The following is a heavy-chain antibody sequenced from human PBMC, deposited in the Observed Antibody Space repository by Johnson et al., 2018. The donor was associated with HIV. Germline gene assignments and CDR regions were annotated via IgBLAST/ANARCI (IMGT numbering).Heavy chain of an antibody. CDR1: GFTFSNAW. Sequence: VQLVESGGGVVQPGRSLRLSCAASGFTFSNAWMSWVRQATGKGLEWVGRIKSKTDGGTTDYAAPVKGRFTISRDDSKNTLYLQMNSLKTEDTAVYYCTTDLVPAAKEPVVVGGAFDIWGQGTMVTVSS. J-gene: IGHJ3*02. CDR3: TTDLVPAAKEPVVVGGAFDI. V-gene: IGHV3-15*01. D-gene: IGHD2-2*01. CDR2: IKSKTDGGTT.